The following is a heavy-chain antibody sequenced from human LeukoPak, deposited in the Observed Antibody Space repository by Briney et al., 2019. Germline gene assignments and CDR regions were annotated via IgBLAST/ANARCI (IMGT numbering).Heavy chain of an antibody. CDR3: ATGYGDFRVEGRYFYS. D-gene: IGHD4-17*01. CDR1: GGSISSYD. J-gene: IGHJ4*02. V-gene: IGHV4-59*01. Sequence: SETLSLTCTVSGGSISSYDWSWVRQPPGKGLEFIGHVHYSGTTNYNPSLRSRVTISIDTSKKHFFLKLKSVTAADTAVYYCATGYGDFRVEGRYFYSWGQGTLVTVSS. CDR2: VHYSGTT.